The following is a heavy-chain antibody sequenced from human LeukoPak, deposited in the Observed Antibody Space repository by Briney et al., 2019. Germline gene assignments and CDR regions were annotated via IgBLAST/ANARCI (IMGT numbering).Heavy chain of an antibody. CDR3: ARDSGTTGEVKFDP. CDR1: GGSISNYY. Sequence: SETLSLTCTVSGGSISNYYLSWIRQPAGEGLEWIGRIYSRVTTYNPSLKSRVTMSADTSRNHVSLTLHSVTAADTAVYYCARDSGTTGEVKFDPWGQGTLVTVSS. CDR2: IYSRVT. J-gene: IGHJ5*02. D-gene: IGHD3-10*01. V-gene: IGHV4-4*07.